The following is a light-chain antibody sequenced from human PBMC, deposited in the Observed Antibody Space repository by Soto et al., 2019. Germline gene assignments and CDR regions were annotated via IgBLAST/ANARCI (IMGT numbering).Light chain of an antibody. CDR2: TTS. J-gene: IGKJ3*01. V-gene: IGKV3-20*01. Sequence: EIVLTQSPGTLSLSPGERATLSCTASQSVTSSCLAWYQRKPGQAPRLLIHTTSIMATDIPDRFSGSGSGTDFTLTISRLQPEDSAVYYCQQCGGSPLFSFGPGTRVYI. CDR3: QQCGGSPLFS. CDR1: QSVTSSC.